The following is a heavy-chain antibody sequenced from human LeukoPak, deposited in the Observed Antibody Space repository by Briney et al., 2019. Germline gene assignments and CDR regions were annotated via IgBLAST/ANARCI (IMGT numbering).Heavy chain of an antibody. Sequence: GGSLRLSCAASGFTFSSYSMNWVRQAPGKGLEWVANIKQDGSEKYYVDSVKGRFTISRDNAKNSLYLQMNSLRAEDTAVYYCARGQQLVRGFDYWGQGTLVTVSS. J-gene: IGHJ4*02. D-gene: IGHD6-13*01. CDR1: GFTFSSYS. V-gene: IGHV3-7*01. CDR3: ARGQQLVRGFDY. CDR2: IKQDGSEK.